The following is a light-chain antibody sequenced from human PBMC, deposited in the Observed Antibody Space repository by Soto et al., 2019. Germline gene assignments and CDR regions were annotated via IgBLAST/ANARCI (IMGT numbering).Light chain of an antibody. CDR1: NIGSKS. V-gene: IGLV3-21*02. CDR2: DDS. Sequence: SYELTQPPSVSVAPGQTARISCGGNNIGSKSVHWYQQKPGQAPVLVVYDDSGRPSGIPERFFGSNSGNTATLTITRVEAGDEADYYCQVWDSSSDHVVFGGGTKLTVL. CDR3: QVWDSSSDHVV. J-gene: IGLJ3*02.